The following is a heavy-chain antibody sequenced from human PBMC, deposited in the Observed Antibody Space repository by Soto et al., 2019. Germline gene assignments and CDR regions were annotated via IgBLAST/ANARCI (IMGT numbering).Heavy chain of an antibody. CDR2: ISYDGSNK. D-gene: IGHD5-12*01. J-gene: IGHJ4*02. CDR3: AKVGEGRWLQFYY. Sequence: QVQLVESGGGVVQPGRSLRLSCAASGFNFSSYGMHWVRQAPGKGLEWVAVISYDGSNKYYADSVKGRFTISRDNSKNTLYLQMNSLRAEDTAVYYCAKVGEGRWLQFYYWGQGTLVTVSS. CDR1: GFNFSSYG. V-gene: IGHV3-30*18.